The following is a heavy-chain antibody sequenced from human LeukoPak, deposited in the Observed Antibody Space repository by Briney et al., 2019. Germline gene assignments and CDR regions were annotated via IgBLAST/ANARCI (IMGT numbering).Heavy chain of an antibody. Sequence: PGGSLRLSCAASGFTFSNYDMSWVRQAPGKGLEWVSSISSSGSYIYYADSLKGRFTISRDNSKNTLYLQMNSLRAEDTAVYYCAEDSDGMDVWGQGTTVTVSS. CDR3: AEDSDGMDV. V-gene: IGHV3-21*04. CDR1: GFTFSNYD. J-gene: IGHJ6*02. CDR2: ISSSGSYI.